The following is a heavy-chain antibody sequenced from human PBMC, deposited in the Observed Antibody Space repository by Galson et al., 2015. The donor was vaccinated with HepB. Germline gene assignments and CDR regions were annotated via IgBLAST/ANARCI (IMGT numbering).Heavy chain of an antibody. D-gene: IGHD2-2*01. V-gene: IGHV3-64D*06. CDR3: VKPPSLVVAPAARGEDAFDI. CDR2: ISSNGGST. J-gene: IGHJ3*02. CDR1: GFTFSSYA. Sequence: SLRLSCAASGFTFSSYAMHWVRQAPGKGLEYVSAISSNGGSTYYADSVKGRFTISRDNSKNTLYLQMSSLRAEDTAVYYCVKPPSLVVAPAARGEDAFDIWGQGTMVTVSS.